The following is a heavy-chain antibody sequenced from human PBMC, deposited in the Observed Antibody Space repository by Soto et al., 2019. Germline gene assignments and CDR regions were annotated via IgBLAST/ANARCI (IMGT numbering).Heavy chain of an antibody. Sequence: GGSLRLSCAASGFTFSSYSMNWVRQAPGKGLEWVSYISSSSSTIYYADSVKGRFTISRDNAKNSLYLQMNSLRAEDTAVYYCARDPSSGYDLTQDYWGQGTLVTVSS. CDR1: GFTFSSYS. J-gene: IGHJ4*02. CDR2: ISSSSSTI. CDR3: ARDPSSGYDLTQDY. D-gene: IGHD5-12*01. V-gene: IGHV3-48*01.